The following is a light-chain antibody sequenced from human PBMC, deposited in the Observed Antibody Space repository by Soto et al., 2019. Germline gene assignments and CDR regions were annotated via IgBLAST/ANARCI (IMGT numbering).Light chain of an antibody. Sequence: QSVLTQPPSASGTPGQRVTISCSGRSSNIGSNTVNWFQQVPGTAPKLLISSSDQRPSGVPDRFSGSRSGTSASLAISGLRSEDEADYYCAAWDGSLHGWVFGGGTKLTVL. J-gene: IGLJ3*02. V-gene: IGLV1-44*01. CDR1: SSNIGSNT. CDR2: SSD. CDR3: AAWDGSLHGWV.